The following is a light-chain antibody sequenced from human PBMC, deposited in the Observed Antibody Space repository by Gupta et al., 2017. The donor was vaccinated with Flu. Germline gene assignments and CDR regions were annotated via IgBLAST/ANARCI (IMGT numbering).Light chain of an antibody. Sequence: VTLHLSTGVRATRFCRASQSGNSEYLAWYQQRHGQPPRLLVYQASNRATGIPARFSGRGSGTDFTLTISRLEPEDFAVYYCQQYGHLPRTFGQWTKVEIK. V-gene: IGKV3-20*01. CDR3: QQYGHLPRT. CDR2: QAS. J-gene: IGKJ1*01. CDR1: QSGNSEY.